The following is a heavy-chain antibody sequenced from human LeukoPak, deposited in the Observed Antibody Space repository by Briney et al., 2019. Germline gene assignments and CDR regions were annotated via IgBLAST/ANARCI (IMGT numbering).Heavy chain of an antibody. Sequence: GGSLRLSCAASGFTFSSYGMHWVRQAPGKGLEWVAVISYDGSNKYYADSVKGRFTISRDNSKNTLYLQMNSLRAEDTAVYYCAREMDDFWSGYPDYWGQGTLVTVSS. CDR2: ISYDGSNK. CDR3: AREMDDFWSGYPDY. D-gene: IGHD3-3*01. J-gene: IGHJ4*02. V-gene: IGHV3-30*03. CDR1: GFTFSSYG.